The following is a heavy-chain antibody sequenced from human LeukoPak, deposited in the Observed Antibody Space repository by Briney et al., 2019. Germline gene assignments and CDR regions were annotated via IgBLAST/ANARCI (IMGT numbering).Heavy chain of an antibody. Sequence: PSETLSLTCTVSGGSISSYYWSWIRQPPGKGLEWLAYIYYSGSTNYSPSLKSRVIMSVDTSKNQFSLSLTSVTAADTAVYYCARRIAASDAFDYWGRGTLVTVSS. V-gene: IGHV4-59*08. J-gene: IGHJ4*02. CDR1: GGSISSYY. CDR3: ARRIAASDAFDY. CDR2: IYYSGST. D-gene: IGHD6-25*01.